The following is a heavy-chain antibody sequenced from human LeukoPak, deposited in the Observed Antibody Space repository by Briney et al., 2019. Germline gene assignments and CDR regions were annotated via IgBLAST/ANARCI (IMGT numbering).Heavy chain of an antibody. D-gene: IGHD1-1*01. J-gene: IGHJ4*02. CDR3: ARVVMATGPRQYFDY. CDR2: LKQDGSEK. V-gene: IGHV3-7*01. Sequence: LTGGSLRLSCAASGFTFSTYWMTWVRQAPGKGLEWVANLKQDGSEKYYADSVKGRFTISRDNAKNSVFLQMSSLRAEDTAVYYCARVVMATGPRQYFDYWGQGALVTVSS. CDR1: GFTFSTYW.